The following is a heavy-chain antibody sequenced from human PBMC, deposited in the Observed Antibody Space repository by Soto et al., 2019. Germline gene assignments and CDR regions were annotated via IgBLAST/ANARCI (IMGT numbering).Heavy chain of an antibody. CDR2: IIPIFGTA. D-gene: IGHD6-13*01. V-gene: IGHV1-69*13. J-gene: IGHJ6*02. CDR3: ARAVAAAGMDYYYYGMDV. CDR1: GGTFSSYA. Sequence: ASVKVSCKASGGTFSSYAISWVRQAPGQGLEWMGGIIPIFGTANYAQKFQGRVTITADESTSTAYMELSSLRSEDTAVYYCARAVAAAGMDYYYYGMDVWGQGTTVTVSS.